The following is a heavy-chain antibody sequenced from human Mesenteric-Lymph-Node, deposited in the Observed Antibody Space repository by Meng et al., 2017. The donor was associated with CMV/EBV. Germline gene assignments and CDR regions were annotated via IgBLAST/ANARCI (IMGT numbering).Heavy chain of an antibody. Sequence: GSLRLSCTVSGGSISSSSYYWGWIRQPPGKGLEWIGSIYYSGSTYYNPSLKSRVTISVDTSKNQFSLKLSSVTAADTAVYYCARDYSGYGRLDSWGQGTLVTVSS. J-gene: IGHJ4*02. V-gene: IGHV4-39*02. D-gene: IGHD5-12*01. CDR3: ARDYSGYGRLDS. CDR1: GGSISSSSYY. CDR2: IYYSGST.